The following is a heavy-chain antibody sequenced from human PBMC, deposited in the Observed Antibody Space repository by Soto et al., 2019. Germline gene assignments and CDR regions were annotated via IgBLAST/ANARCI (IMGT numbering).Heavy chain of an antibody. J-gene: IGHJ6*02. Sequence: KTSETLSLTCAVSGYSISSGYYWGWIRQPPGKGLEWIGSIYHSGSTYYNPSLKSRVTISVDTSKNQFSLKLSSVTAADTAVYYCASAYYDFWSGYLGYGMDVWGQGTTVTVSS. V-gene: IGHV4-38-2*01. CDR1: GYSISSGYY. D-gene: IGHD3-3*01. CDR3: ASAYYDFWSGYLGYGMDV. CDR2: IYHSGST.